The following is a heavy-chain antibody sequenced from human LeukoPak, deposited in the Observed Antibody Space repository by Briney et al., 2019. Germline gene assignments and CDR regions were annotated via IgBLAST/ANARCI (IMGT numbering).Heavy chain of an antibody. CDR3: ARDLAYSRLDY. J-gene: IGHJ4*02. CDR2: INPDGNKK. CDR1: GLTFSSSW. Sequence: GGSLRLSCAVSGLTFSSSWMDWVRQAPGKGLEWVASINPDGNKKYSADSVKGRFTIPRDNAENSLYLQMNSLRVEDTAFYYCARDLAYSRLDYWGQGMLVTVSS. D-gene: IGHD5-18*01. V-gene: IGHV3-7*01.